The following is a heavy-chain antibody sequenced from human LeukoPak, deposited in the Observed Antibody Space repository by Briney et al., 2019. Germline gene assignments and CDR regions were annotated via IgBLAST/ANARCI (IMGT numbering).Heavy chain of an antibody. J-gene: IGHJ4*02. CDR3: ASSGSGSRRDLDY. V-gene: IGHV4-4*02. CDR2: IYHTGST. CDR1: GFTFSDAW. D-gene: IGHD3-10*01. Sequence: GSLRLSCAASGFTFSDAWMTWVRQAPGKGLEYIGEIYHTGSTNYNPSLKSRVTISLDKSKNQFSLKMGTVTAADTAVYYCASSGSGSRRDLDYWGQGTVVTVSS.